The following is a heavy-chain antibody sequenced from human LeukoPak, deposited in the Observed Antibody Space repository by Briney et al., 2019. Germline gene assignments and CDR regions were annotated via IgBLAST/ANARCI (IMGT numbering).Heavy chain of an antibody. CDR1: GYSFTSYN. Sequence: ASVKVSCKTSGYSFTSYNLHWVRQAPGQRLEWMGIIKPGGGNTNYAQKFQGRVTMTRDTSTSTVYMELSSLRSDDTAVYYCARFAVHRRLAVAGQFGLDYWGQGTLVTVSS. CDR2: IKPGGGNT. CDR3: ARFAVHRRLAVAGQFGLDY. D-gene: IGHD6-19*01. J-gene: IGHJ4*02. V-gene: IGHV1-46*01.